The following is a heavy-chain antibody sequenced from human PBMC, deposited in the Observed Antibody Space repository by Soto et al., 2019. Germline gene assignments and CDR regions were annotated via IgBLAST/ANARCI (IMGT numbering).Heavy chain of an antibody. Sequence: SETLSLTCTVSGGSISSYYWSWIRQPPGKGLEWIGYIYYSGSTKYNPSLKSRVTISVDTSKNQSSLRLSSVTAADTAVYYCASAYSTSQYGFDFWGQGTMVTVSS. D-gene: IGHD6-6*01. V-gene: IGHV4-59*01. CDR2: IYYSGST. CDR3: ASAYSTSQYGFDF. J-gene: IGHJ3*01. CDR1: GGSISSYY.